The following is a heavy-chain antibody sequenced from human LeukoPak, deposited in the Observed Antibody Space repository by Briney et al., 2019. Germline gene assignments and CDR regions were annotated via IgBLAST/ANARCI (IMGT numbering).Heavy chain of an antibody. CDR3: TASITMLVVSAFDI. CDR1: GGSISSGGYS. CDR2: IYYSGST. V-gene: IGHV4-30-4*07. Sequence: SETLSLTCAVSGGSISSGGYSWSWIRQPPGKGLEWIGYIYYSGSTHYNPSLKSRVTISVDTSKNQFSPKLSSVTAADTAVYYCTASITMLVVSAFDIWGQGTMVTVSS. J-gene: IGHJ3*02. D-gene: IGHD3-22*01.